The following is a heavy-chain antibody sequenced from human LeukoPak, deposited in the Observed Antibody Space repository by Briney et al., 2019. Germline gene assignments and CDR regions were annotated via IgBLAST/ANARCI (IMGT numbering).Heavy chain of an antibody. CDR3: AGEIRGYREDRGVFY. V-gene: IGHV4-61*02. D-gene: IGHD5-12*01. J-gene: IGHJ4*02. CDR2: IYTGGST. CDR1: DDSINSGRYY. Sequence: SETLSLTCTVSDDSINSGRYYWSWIRQPAGKGLEWIGRIYTGGSTNYNPSLKSRVTISVDTSKNQFSLKLSSVTAADTAVYYCAGEIRGYREDRGVFYWGQGTLVTVSS.